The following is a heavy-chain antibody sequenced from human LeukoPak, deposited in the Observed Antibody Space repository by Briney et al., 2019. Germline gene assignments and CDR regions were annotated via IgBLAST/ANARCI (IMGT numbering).Heavy chain of an antibody. D-gene: IGHD3-16*02. CDR1: GYSFTSYW. CDR2: INPADSDT. Sequence: GESLKISCKGSGYSFTSYWIGWVRQMPGKGLEWMGIINPADSDTRYSPSFQGQVTISTDKSISTAYLQWSSLKASDIAMYYCARRIMISFGGVVVDDAFDIWGQGTMVSVSS. V-gene: IGHV5-51*01. J-gene: IGHJ3*02. CDR3: ARRIMISFGGVVVDDAFDI.